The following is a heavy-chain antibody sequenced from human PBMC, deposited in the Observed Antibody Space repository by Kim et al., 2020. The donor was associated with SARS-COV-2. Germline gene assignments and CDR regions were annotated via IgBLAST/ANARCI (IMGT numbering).Heavy chain of an antibody. J-gene: IGHJ6*02. CDR3: ARHRGNYFHYGMDV. CDR1: GGSISSYY. V-gene: IGHV4-59*08. Sequence: SVTLSLTCTVSGGSISSYYWSWIRQPPGKGLEWIGYIYYSGSTNYNPSLKSRVTISVDTSNNHFSVKLSSVTAADTAVYYCARHRGNYFHYGMDVWGQGTTVTVSS. D-gene: IGHD3-10*01. CDR2: IYYSGST.